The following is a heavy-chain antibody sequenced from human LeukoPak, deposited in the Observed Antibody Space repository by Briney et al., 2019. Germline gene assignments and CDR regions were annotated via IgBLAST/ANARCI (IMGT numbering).Heavy chain of an antibody. CDR3: ASDTEYYYDSSGYQYFDY. CDR1: GGTFSSYA. CDR2: IIPIFGTA. D-gene: IGHD3-22*01. Sequence: SVKVSCKASGGTFSSYAISWVRQAPGQGLEWMGGIIPIFGTANYAQKFQGRVTITTDESTSTAYMELSSLRSEDTAVYYCASDTEYYYDSSGYQYFDYWGQGTLVTVSS. V-gene: IGHV1-69*05. J-gene: IGHJ4*02.